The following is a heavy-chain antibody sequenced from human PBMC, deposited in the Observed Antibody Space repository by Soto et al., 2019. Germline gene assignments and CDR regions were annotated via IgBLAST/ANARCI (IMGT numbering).Heavy chain of an antibody. D-gene: IGHD2-21*01. V-gene: IGHV3-74*01. CDR2: ISSDGSNA. J-gene: IGHJ1*01. Sequence: DVQLVASGGGLVQPGESLRLSCVASGFTFSRYWMNWVRQVPGKGLVWVSRISSDGSNATYADSVKGRCTISRDHAKSTLDLQMNSLRVEDTAVYHCAREDSFDPFHHWGQGTLVTVSS. CDR3: AREDSFDPFHH. CDR1: GFTFSRYW.